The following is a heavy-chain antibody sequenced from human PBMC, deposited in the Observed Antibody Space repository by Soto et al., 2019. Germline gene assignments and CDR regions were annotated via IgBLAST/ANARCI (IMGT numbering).Heavy chain of an antibody. CDR1: GYTFSNYG. D-gene: IGHD3-22*01. CDR3: ARDETQGITVMVVAKSHAFNI. V-gene: IGHV1-18*01. Sequence: QVQLVQSGGEVKRPGASVKVSCKTSGYTFSNYGITWVRQAPGQPLEWLGWISLYSDGTNYAQKFQGRVSMTTDTSTTTAYMELRSLRSDDTAVYYCARDETQGITVMVVAKSHAFNIWGQGTLVTVSS. CDR2: ISLYSDGT. J-gene: IGHJ3*02.